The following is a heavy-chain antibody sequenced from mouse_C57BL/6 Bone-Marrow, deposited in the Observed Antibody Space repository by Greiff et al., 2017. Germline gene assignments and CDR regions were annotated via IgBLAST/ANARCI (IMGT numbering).Heavy chain of an antibody. CDR2: IDPSDSYT. CDR3: ARDLTTVVAEDY. CDR1: GYTFTSYW. J-gene: IGHJ2*01. Sequence: QVQLQQPGAELVKPGASVKLSCKASGYTFTSYWMQWVKQRPGQGLEWIGEIDPSDSYTNYNQKFKGKATLTVDTSSSTAYMQLSSLTSEDSAVDYCARDLTTVVAEDYWGQGTTLTVSS. D-gene: IGHD1-1*01. V-gene: IGHV1-50*01.